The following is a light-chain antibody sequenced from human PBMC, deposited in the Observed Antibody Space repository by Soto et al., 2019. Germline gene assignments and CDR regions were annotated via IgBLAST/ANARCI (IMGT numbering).Light chain of an antibody. CDR3: QQYYSYPWT. V-gene: IGKV3-15*01. CDR1: QSISSS. Sequence: EIVMTQSPATLSVSPGESATLSCRASQSISSSKLAWYQQNPGQAPRLLMYGASNRATGIPARFSGSGSGTDFTLTISCLQSEDFATYYCQQYYSYPWTFGQGTKVDIK. J-gene: IGKJ1*01. CDR2: GAS.